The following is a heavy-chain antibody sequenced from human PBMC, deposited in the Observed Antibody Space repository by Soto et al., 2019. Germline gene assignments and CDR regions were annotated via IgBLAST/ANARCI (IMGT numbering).Heavy chain of an antibody. CDR1: GDPVSSGSFY. D-gene: IGHD3-22*01. V-gene: IGHV4-61*01. CDR2: VYYTGNS. CDR3: ARKDYDSRIDF. J-gene: IGHJ4*02. Sequence: LSLTCTVSGDPVSSGSFYWSWIRQPPGKGLEWIGYVYYTGNSNNNPSLNSRVTISIDTSKNEFSLKLRSVTAADTAVYYCARKDYDSRIDFWGQGTLVTVSS.